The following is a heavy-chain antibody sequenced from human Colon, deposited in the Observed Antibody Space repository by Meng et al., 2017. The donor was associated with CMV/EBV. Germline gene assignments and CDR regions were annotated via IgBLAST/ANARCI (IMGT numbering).Heavy chain of an antibody. CDR1: GFLFRNDG. CDR2: IRYNGNDQ. CDR3: ARAQVGTYFLDY. V-gene: IGHV3-30*02. Sequence: GESLKISCSASGFLFRNDGMHWVRQAPGKGLEWVTFIRYNGNDQYYADSVKGRFTISRDNSKNMLYLQMNNLRPEDTAVYYCARAQVGTYFLDYWGQGALVTVSS. D-gene: IGHD1-26*01. J-gene: IGHJ4*02.